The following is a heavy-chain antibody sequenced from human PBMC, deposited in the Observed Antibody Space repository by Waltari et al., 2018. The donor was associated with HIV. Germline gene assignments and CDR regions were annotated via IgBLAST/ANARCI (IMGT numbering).Heavy chain of an antibody. J-gene: IGHJ6*02. CDR2: INPDSGGT. D-gene: IGHD3-16*01. Sequence: QVQLVQSGAEVKKPGASVKVSCKASGYTFPGSHIHWVRHSPGPGLEWMGWINPDSGGTNYAQRFQGRVTMTRDTSLSTTYIELSSLRSDDTAVYYCAREEVRKTYRWGMITFASPSSGMDVWGQGTTVTVSS. CDR1: GYTFPGSH. V-gene: IGHV1-2*02. CDR3: AREEVRKTYRWGMITFASPSSGMDV.